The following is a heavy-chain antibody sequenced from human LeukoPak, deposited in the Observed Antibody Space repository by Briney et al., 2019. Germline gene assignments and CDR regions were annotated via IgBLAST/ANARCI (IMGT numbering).Heavy chain of an antibody. J-gene: IGHJ4*01. D-gene: IGHD6-13*01. V-gene: IGHV3-53*01. CDR1: GFADSSNY. CDR3: TRDKTASGASFDF. CDR2: IYSGGTT. Sequence: GGSLRLSCAASGFADSSNYMSWARQAPGKGLEWVSVIYSGGTTYYADSVKGRCTISRDNSKNTLYLQMNSLRAEDTAVYYCTRDKTASGASFDFWGHGTLVTVSS.